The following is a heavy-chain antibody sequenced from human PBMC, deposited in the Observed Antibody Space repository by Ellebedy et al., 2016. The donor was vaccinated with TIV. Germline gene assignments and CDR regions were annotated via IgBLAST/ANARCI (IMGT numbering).Heavy chain of an antibody. J-gene: IGHJ2*01. D-gene: IGHD2-8*01. CDR3: ARLMGAFSWYFDL. Sequence: AASVKVSCKASGYTFSRNVITWVRQAPGQGLEWMGSISAYNGKTNYAQNLQDRVTMTTDTSTSTAYMELRSLRSDDTAVYYCARLMGAFSWYFDLWGRGSLVTVSS. CDR1: GYTFSRNV. CDR2: ISAYNGKT. V-gene: IGHV1-18*01.